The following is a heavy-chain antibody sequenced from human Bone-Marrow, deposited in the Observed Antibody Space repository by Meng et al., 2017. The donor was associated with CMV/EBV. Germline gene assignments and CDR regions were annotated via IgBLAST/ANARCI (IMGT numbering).Heavy chain of an antibody. CDR2: IKEDGSEE. J-gene: IGHJ4*02. Sequence: GESLKISCSASGFTFSTYWMNWVRQAPGKGLEWVASIKEDGSEEYSVDSVKGRFTISRDNAKNSLYLQMNSLRAEDTAVYYCARSSGYYLYYFDYWGRGTLVTVSS. CDR3: ARSSGYYLYYFDY. V-gene: IGHV3-7*01. CDR1: GFTFSTYW. D-gene: IGHD3-22*01.